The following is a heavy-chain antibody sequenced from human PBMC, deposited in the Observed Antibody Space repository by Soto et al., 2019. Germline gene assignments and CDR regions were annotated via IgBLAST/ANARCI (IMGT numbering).Heavy chain of an antibody. D-gene: IGHD3-22*01. CDR3: ASGRDSGYSRYFQH. V-gene: IGHV3-66*01. CDR2: IYSGGST. J-gene: IGHJ1*01. Sequence: EVQLVESGGGLVQPGGSLRLSCAASGFTVSSNYMSWVRQAPGKGLEWVSVIYSGGSTYYADSVKGRFTISRDNSKNTLYLQMNSLRAKDTAVYYCASGRDSGYSRYFQHWGQGTLVTVSS. CDR1: GFTVSSNY.